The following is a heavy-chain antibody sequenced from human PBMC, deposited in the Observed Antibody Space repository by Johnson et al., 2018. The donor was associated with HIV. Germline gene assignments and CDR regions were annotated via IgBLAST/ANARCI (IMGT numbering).Heavy chain of an antibody. Sequence: QVQLVESGGGVVQPGRSLRLSCTASGFTFSSYGMHWVRQAPGKGLEWVAVISYDGRDKFYANSVKGRFTIYRDNSKNTLFLQMNSLRAEDTAVYYCVKVAFRIAPTSHAFDIWGQGTMVTVSS. CDR2: ISYDGRDK. CDR3: VKVAFRIAPTSHAFDI. CDR1: GFTFSSYG. D-gene: IGHD6-13*01. V-gene: IGHV3-30*18. J-gene: IGHJ3*02.